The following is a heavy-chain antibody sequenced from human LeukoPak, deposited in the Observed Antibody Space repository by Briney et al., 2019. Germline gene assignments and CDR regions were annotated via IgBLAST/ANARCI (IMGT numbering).Heavy chain of an antibody. V-gene: IGHV3-30-3*01. CDR2: ISYDGSNK. CDR1: GFTFSSYA. Sequence: GGSLRLSCAASGFTFSSYAMHWVRQAPGRGLEWVAVISYDGSNKYYADSVKGRFTISRDNSKNTLYLQMNSLRAEDTAVYYCARTEDFWSGPPSNWGQGTLVTVSS. CDR3: ARTEDFWSGPPSN. D-gene: IGHD3-3*01. J-gene: IGHJ4*02.